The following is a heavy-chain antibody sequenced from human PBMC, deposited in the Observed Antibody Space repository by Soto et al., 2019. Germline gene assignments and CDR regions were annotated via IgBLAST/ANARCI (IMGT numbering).Heavy chain of an antibody. Sequence: SVKVSCKASGGTFSSYTISWVRQAPGQGLEWMGRIIPILGIANYAQKFKGRVTITADKSTTTAYMEQSSLRSEDTAGYNCARGSMVRGVLPPYYYYYMDVWGKGTTVTVSS. D-gene: IGHD3-10*01. CDR2: IIPILGIA. CDR3: ARGSMVRGVLPPYYYYYMDV. V-gene: IGHV1-69*02. CDR1: GGTFSSYT. J-gene: IGHJ6*03.